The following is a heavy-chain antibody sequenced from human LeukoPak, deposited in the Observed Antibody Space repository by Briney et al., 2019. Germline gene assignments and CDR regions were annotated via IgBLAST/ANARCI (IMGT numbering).Heavy chain of an antibody. Sequence: ASVKVPCKASGYTFTSYYMHWVRQAPGQGLEWMGWINPNSGGTNYAQKFQGRVTMTRDTSISTAYMELSRLRSDDTAVYYCARNYDFWSGYFDYWGQGTLVTVSS. CDR3: ARNYDFWSGYFDY. CDR2: INPNSGGT. V-gene: IGHV1-2*02. J-gene: IGHJ4*02. D-gene: IGHD3-3*01. CDR1: GYTFTSYY.